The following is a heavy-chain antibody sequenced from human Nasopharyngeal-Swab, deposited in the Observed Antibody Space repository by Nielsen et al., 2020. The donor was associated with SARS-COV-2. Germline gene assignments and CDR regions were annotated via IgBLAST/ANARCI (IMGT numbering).Heavy chain of an antibody. CDR3: AKDQDDYVWGSYRPNFDS. D-gene: IGHD3-16*02. J-gene: IGHJ4*02. CDR2: IYSGGST. CDR1: GFTVSSNY. V-gene: IGHV3-53*05. Sequence: GGSLRLSCAASGFTVSSNYMSWVRQAPGKGLEWVSVIYSGGSTYYADSVKGRFTISRDNSKNTLYLQMNSLRAEDTAVYFCAKDQDDYVWGSYRPNFDSWGQGTPVTVS.